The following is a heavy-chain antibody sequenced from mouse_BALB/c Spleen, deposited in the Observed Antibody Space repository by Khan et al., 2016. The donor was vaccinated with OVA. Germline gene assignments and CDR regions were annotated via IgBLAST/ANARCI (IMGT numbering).Heavy chain of an antibody. Sequence: VQLQQSGAELAKPGASVKMSCTASGYTFTTYWIHWIKQRPGQGLEWIGYINPSTGYTEYNQKLKVKATLTTDEYSSAAYLKLRSIPSKDSAGYYCTRRGLYGLFAYWGQGTLVTVSA. CDR1: GYTFTTYW. D-gene: IGHD1-1*02. CDR3: TRRGLYGLFAY. V-gene: IGHV1-7*01. J-gene: IGHJ3*01. CDR2: INPSTGYT.